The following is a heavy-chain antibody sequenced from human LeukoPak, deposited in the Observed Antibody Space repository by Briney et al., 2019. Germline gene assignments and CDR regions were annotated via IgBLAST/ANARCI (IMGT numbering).Heavy chain of an antibody. CDR2: MNPNSGNT. CDR1: GYTFTSYD. CDR3: ARVRDGYNDAFDI. D-gene: IGHD5-24*01. Sequence: ASVKVSCKASGYTFTSYDINWVRQATGQGLEWMGWMNPNSGNTGYAQKFQGRVSMTRNTSISTAYMELSSLRSEDTAVYYCARVRDGYNDAFDIWGQGTMVTVSS. V-gene: IGHV1-8*01. J-gene: IGHJ3*02.